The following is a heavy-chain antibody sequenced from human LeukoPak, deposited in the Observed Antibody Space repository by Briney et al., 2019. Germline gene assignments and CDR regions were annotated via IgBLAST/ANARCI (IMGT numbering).Heavy chain of an antibody. CDR1: GFSFSSYW. V-gene: IGHV3-7*03. J-gene: IGHJ4*02. Sequence: TGGSLRLSCAASGFSFSSYWMNWVRQAPGKGLEWVANIKQDGSEKYYVDSVKGRFTISRDNAKNSLYLQMNSLRAEVTAVYYCASGGYSFFYWGQGTLVTVSS. CDR3: ASGGYSFFY. CDR2: IKQDGSEK. D-gene: IGHD5-18*01.